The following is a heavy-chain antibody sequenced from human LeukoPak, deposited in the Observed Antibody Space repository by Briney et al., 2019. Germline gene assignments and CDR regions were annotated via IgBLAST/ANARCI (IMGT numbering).Heavy chain of an antibody. CDR2: ISYDGSNK. CDR3: AKVFFSGSYYAASDY. Sequence: PGRSLRLCCAASGFTFSTYGMHWVRQAAGRGLEWVAVISYDGSNKYYADSVKGRFTISRDNSKNTLYLQMNSLGAEDTAVYYCAKVFFSGSYYAASDYWGQGTLVTVSS. V-gene: IGHV3-30*18. J-gene: IGHJ4*02. CDR1: GFTFSTYG. D-gene: IGHD1-26*01.